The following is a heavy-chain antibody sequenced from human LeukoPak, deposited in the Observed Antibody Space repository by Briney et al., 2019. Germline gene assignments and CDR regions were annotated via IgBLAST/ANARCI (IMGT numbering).Heavy chain of an antibody. J-gene: IGHJ2*01. D-gene: IGHD2-2*01. Sequence: SETLSLTCTVSGGSISSSSYYWGWIRQPPGKGLEWIGSIYYSGSTYYNPSLKSRVTISVDTSKNQFSLKLSSVTAADTAVYYCARDYVVVPAAIDLDWYFDLWGRGTLVTVSS. CDR2: IYYSGST. CDR3: ARDYVVVPAAIDLDWYFDL. V-gene: IGHV4-39*07. CDR1: GGSISSSSYY.